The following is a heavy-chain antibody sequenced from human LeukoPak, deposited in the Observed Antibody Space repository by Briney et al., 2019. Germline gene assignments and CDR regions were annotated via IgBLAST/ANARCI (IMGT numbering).Heavy chain of an antibody. D-gene: IGHD6-13*01. V-gene: IGHV3-23*01. J-gene: IGHJ5*02. CDR1: GYTFSSYA. Sequence: PGGSLRLSCAASGYTFSSYATSWVRQAPGKGLEWVSLITGSGGSTHYADPVKGRFTISRDNSKNTLYLQMNSLRAEHTAVYYCAKKGIAAAGDWFDPWGQGTLVTVSS. CDR2: ITGSGGST. CDR3: AKKGIAAAGDWFDP.